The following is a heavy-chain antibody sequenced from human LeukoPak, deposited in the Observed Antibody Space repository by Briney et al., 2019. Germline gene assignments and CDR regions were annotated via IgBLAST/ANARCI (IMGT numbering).Heavy chain of an antibody. CDR2: INHSGST. D-gene: IGHD4-17*01. V-gene: IGHV4-34*01. CDR1: GGSFSGYY. J-gene: IGHJ4*02. Sequence: PSETLSLTCAVYGGSFSGYYWSWIRQPPGKGLEWIGEINHSGSTNYNPSLKSRVTISVDTSKNQFSLELSSVTAADTAVYYCARMGTVTTSLDYWGQGTLVTVSS. CDR3: ARMGTVTTSLDY.